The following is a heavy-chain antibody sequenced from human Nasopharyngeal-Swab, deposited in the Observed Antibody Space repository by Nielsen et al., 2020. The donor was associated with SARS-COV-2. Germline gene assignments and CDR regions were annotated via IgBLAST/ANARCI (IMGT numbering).Heavy chain of an antibody. V-gene: IGHV5-10-1*01. J-gene: IGHJ6*02. CDR1: GYSFTSYW. CDR3: ARRDCSSTSCSHYYYYGMDV. Sequence: GESLKISCQGSGYSFTSYWISWVRQMPGKGLEWMGRIDPSDSYTNYSPSFQGHVTISADMSISTAYLQWSSLKASDTAMYYCARRDCSSTSCSHYYYYGMDVWGQGTTVTVSS. D-gene: IGHD2-2*01. CDR2: IDPSDSYT.